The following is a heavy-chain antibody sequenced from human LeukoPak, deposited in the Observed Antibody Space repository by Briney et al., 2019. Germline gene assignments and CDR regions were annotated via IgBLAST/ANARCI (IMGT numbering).Heavy chain of an antibody. D-gene: IGHD3-22*01. CDR2: IIPILGIA. Sequence: GASVKVSRKASGGTFSSYAISWVRQAPGQGLEWMGRIIPILGIANYAQKFQGRVTITADKSTSTAYMELSSLRSEDTAVYYCARDSSDSSGYYYYYYDMDVWGQGTTVTVSS. CDR1: GGTFSSYA. V-gene: IGHV1-69*04. J-gene: IGHJ6*02. CDR3: ARDSSDSSGYYYYYYDMDV.